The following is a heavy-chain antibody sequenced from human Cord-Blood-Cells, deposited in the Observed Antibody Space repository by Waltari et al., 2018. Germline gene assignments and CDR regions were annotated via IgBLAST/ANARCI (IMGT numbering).Heavy chain of an antibody. D-gene: IGHD6-13*01. V-gene: IGHV4-39*01. CDR3: ARGSSSWYYGMDV. CDR1: GGSISSSRYY. CDR2: IYYSGVT. J-gene: IGHJ6*02. Sequence: QLQLQESGPGLVKPSETLSLPCTVSGGSISSSRYYWGWIRQPPGKGLAWIGSIYYSGVTYYNPALKSRVTISVDTSKNQFALKLSCVTAADTAVYYCARGSSSWYYGMDVWGQGTTVTVSS.